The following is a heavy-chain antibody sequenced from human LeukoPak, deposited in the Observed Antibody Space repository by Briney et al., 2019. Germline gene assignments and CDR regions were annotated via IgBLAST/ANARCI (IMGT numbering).Heavy chain of an antibody. CDR3: ARGSHYSSGTLT. CDR1: GGSMSSYY. Sequence: PSETLSLTCTVSGGSMSSYYWSWIRQPPGKGLEWIGYIYYSGSTNYNPSLKSRVIISVDTSKNQFSLKLSSVTAADTAVYHCARGSHYSSGTLTWGQGTLVTVSS. D-gene: IGHD6-19*01. V-gene: IGHV4-59*01. J-gene: IGHJ4*02. CDR2: IYYSGST.